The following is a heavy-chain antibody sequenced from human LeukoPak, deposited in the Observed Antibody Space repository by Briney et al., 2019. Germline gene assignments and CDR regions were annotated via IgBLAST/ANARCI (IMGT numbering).Heavy chain of an antibody. CDR2: IYYSGST. V-gene: IGHV4-59*01. Sequence: SETLSLTCTVSGGSISSYYWIWIRQPPGKGLEWIGYIYYSGSTNYNPSLNSRVTISVDTSKNQFSLKLSSVTAADTAVYYCARYYYDSSGYWITFDYWGQGTLVTVSS. CDR3: ARYYYDSSGYWITFDY. CDR1: GGSISSYY. D-gene: IGHD3-22*01. J-gene: IGHJ4*02.